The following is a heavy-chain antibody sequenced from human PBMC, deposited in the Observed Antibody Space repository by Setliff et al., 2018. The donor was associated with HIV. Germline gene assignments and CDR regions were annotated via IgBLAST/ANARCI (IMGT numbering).Heavy chain of an antibody. CDR2: ISGSGTST. CDR3: AKSTGTSHASFSFEI. Sequence: SLRLSCAASGFTFRSYAMSWVRQAPGKGLEWVSGISGSGTSTYYADSVKGRFTISRDNSKNTLYLQMNSLRAEDTAVYYCAKSTGTSHASFSFEIWGQGTMVTVSS. J-gene: IGHJ3*02. D-gene: IGHD3-3*01. CDR1: GFTFRSYA. V-gene: IGHV3-23*01.